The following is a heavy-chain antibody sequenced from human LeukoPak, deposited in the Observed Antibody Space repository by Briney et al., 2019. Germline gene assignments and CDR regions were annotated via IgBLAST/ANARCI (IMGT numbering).Heavy chain of an antibody. D-gene: IGHD6-19*01. V-gene: IGHV1-46*03. CDR1: VYTFSSYH. CDR3: ARGLGIAVADNFDY. CDR2: INRSCGST. J-gene: IGHJ4*02. Sequence: SVKVSCSSCVYTFSSYHMHGVRRSPGRGFECGGIINRSCGSTSYAEKFEGRVTVTRDTSRSTVYRDLRTLISEDGAEYYWARGLGIAVADNFDYSGQGTLVTVSS.